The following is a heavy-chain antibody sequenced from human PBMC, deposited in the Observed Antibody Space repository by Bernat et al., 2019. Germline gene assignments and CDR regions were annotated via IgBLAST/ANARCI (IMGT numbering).Heavy chain of an antibody. J-gene: IGHJ6*02. CDR1: GFTFSSYG. CDR3: AKDDYPGVRGVIIYYYYGMDV. Sequence: QVQLVESGGGVVQPGRSLSLSCAASGFTFSSYGMHWVRQAPGKGLEWVAVISYDGSNKYYADSVKGRFTISRDNSKNTLYLQMNSLRAEDTAVYYCAKDDYPGVRGVIIYYYYGMDVWGQGTTVTVSS. CDR2: ISYDGSNK. D-gene: IGHD3-10*01. V-gene: IGHV3-30*18.